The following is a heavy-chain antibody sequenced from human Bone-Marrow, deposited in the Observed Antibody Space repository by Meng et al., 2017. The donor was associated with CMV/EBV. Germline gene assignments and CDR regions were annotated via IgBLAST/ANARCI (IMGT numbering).Heavy chain of an antibody. CDR1: GGTFNSPA. J-gene: IGHJ4*01. CDR2: INPIFGTA. CDR3: AASKYAIAPRQDY. D-gene: IGHD6-6*01. V-gene: IGHV1-69*06. Sequence: CKASGGTFNSPAMSWVRQTPGQGLGWMGGINPIFGTANYGQKFQGRVTISVDKSTNTAYLALSSLTSEDTATYYCAASKYAIAPRQDYWGHGTLVTVSS.